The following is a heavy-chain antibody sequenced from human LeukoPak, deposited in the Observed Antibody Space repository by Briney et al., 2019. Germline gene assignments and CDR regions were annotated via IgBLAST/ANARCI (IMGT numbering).Heavy chain of an antibody. V-gene: IGHV3-23*01. CDR2: IGGSGGST. CDR1: GFTFNDYA. CDR3: AKDGFLLWRGAFDI. D-gene: IGHD2-21*01. J-gene: IGHJ3*02. Sequence: GGSLRLSCAASGFTFNDYAMSWVRQAPGKGPEWVSVIGGSGGSTYYADSVKGRFTISRDNSKNTVYLQMNSLRAEDTAVYYCAKDGFLLWRGAFDIWGQGTMVTVSS.